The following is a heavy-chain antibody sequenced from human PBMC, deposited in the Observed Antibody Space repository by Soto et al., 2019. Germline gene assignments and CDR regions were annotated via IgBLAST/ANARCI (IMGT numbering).Heavy chain of an antibody. V-gene: IGHV3-33*01. Sequence: QVQLVESGGGVVQPGRSLRLSCAASGFTFSSYGMHWVRQAPGTGLEWVADIWYDGSNKYYADSVKGRFTISRDNSKNTLYLQMNSLRAEDTAVYYGERDYGMAFDIWGQGTMVTVSS. D-gene: IGHD3-9*01. CDR2: IWYDGSNK. J-gene: IGHJ3*02. CDR1: GFTFSSYG. CDR3: ERDYGMAFDI.